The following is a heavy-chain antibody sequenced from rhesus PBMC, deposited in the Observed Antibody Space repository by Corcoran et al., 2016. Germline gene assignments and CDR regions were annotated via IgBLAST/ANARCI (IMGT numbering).Heavy chain of an antibody. J-gene: IGHJ5-2*02. V-gene: IGHV4-80*01. D-gene: IGHD6-13*01. Sequence: QVQLQESGPGLVKPSETLSLTCAVSGGSFSSYWWSWIRQPPGKGLEGVGEINVNTGSTTYTPSLRCRGTISKDASKNQFSLKLSSVTAADTAVYYCARWVKYSSWRGDSWDVWGRGVLVTVSS. CDR3: ARWVKYSSWRGDSWDV. CDR2: INVNTGST. CDR1: GGSFSSYW.